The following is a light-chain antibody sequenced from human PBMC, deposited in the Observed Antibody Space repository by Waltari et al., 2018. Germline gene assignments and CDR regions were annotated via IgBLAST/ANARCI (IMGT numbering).Light chain of an antibody. J-gene: IGKJ1*01. Sequence: EIVMTQSPVTLSLSPGERASLSCRASQTVNSDLAWYQQMPGQAPSLLIYGASTRATGIPARFSGSGSGTEFTLTISSLQSEDFAVYYCQQYSNWPPWTFGQGTKVEIK. CDR1: QTVNSD. CDR2: GAS. CDR3: QQYSNWPPWT. V-gene: IGKV3-15*01.